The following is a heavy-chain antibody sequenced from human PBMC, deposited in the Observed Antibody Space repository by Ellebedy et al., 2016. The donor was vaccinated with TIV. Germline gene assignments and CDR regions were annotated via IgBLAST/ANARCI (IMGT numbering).Heavy chain of an antibody. Sequence: SETLSLXXTVSGGSFSSNNYYWGWIRQPPGKGLEWIGSIFYSGSTYYNPSLQTRVTISVDTSKNQFSLKLRSVTAADTAMYFCARHLYFEDAGFDPWGQGTLVTVSS. D-gene: IGHD3-9*01. CDR3: ARHLYFEDAGFDP. V-gene: IGHV4-39*01. CDR1: GGSFSSNNYY. J-gene: IGHJ5*02. CDR2: IFYSGST.